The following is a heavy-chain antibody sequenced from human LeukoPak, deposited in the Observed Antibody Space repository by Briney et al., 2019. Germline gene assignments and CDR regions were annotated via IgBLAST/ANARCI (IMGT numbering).Heavy chain of an antibody. CDR1: GGSISSGDCY. V-gene: IGHV4-30-4*08. D-gene: IGHD1-7*01. CDR3: AREGLRAGTVDY. CDR2: IYYSGST. Sequence: SQTLSLTCTVSGGSISSGDCYWSWIRQPPGKGLEWIGYIYYSGSTYYNPSLKSRVTISVDTSKNQFSLKLSSVTAADTAVYYCAREGLRAGTVDYWGQGTLVTVSS. J-gene: IGHJ4*02.